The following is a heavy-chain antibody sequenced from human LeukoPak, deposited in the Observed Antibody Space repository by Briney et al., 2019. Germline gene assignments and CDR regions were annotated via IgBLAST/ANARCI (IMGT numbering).Heavy chain of an antibody. CDR2: FDTGFGT. CDR3: ARDDYGGNDWFDP. CDR1: GFTFSTAS. J-gene: IGHJ5*02. Sequence: GGSLRLSCAASGFTFSTASLHWVRQAPGRGLEWVSAFDTGFGTYFPDSLKGRFTISRDNSKNTLFLQMNSLRAEDTAVYYCARDDYGGNDWFDPWGQGTLVTVSS. D-gene: IGHD4-23*01. V-gene: IGHV3-23*01.